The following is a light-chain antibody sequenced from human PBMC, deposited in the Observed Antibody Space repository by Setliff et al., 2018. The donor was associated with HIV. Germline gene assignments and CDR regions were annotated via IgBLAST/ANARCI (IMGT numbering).Light chain of an antibody. J-gene: IGLJ1*01. CDR2: EVN. CDR3: TSYTNSNSYV. CDR1: SNDIGAYNY. Sequence: QSALAQPASVSGSPGQSITISCNGTSNDIGAYNYVSWYQQHPDRAPKLMIYEVNNRPSGVSNRFSGSKSGNTASLTISGLQIEDEADYYCTSYTNSNSYVFGPGTKVTVL. V-gene: IGLV2-14*01.